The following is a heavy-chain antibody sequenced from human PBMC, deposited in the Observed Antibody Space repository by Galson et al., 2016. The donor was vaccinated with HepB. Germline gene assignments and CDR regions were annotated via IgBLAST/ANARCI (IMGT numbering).Heavy chain of an antibody. Sequence: SLRLSCAASGFTFNTYAMSWVRQAPGRGLEWVSTISGSGVSTYYADSVKGRFTISRDNSKNTLYLQMNSLRDEDAAVYFCAKDSAPYTSGFPVEDFHYWGQGTLVTVSS. CDR2: ISGSGVST. CDR1: GFTFNTYA. J-gene: IGHJ4*02. CDR3: AKDSAPYTSGFPVEDFHY. D-gene: IGHD6-19*01. V-gene: IGHV3-23*01.